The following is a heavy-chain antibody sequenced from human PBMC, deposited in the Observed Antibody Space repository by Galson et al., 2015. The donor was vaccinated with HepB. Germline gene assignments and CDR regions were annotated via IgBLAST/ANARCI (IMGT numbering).Heavy chain of an antibody. CDR2: IYYGGST. CDR3: SYYDSSGYPSGDFDY. Sequence: SETLSLTCTVSGGSISSSSYYWGWIRQPPGKGLEWIGSIYYGGSTYYNPSLKSRVTISVDTSKNQFSLKLSSVTAADTAVYYCSYYDSSGYPSGDFDYWGQGTLVTVSS. D-gene: IGHD3-22*01. V-gene: IGHV4-39*01. CDR1: GGSISSSSYY. J-gene: IGHJ4*02.